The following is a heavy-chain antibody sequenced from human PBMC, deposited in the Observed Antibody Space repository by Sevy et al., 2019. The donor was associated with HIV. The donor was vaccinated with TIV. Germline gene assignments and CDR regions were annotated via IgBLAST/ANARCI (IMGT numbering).Heavy chain of an antibody. D-gene: IGHD6-6*01. Sequence: GGSLRLSCAASGFTFSSYAMSWVRQAPGKGLEWVSAISGSGGSTYYADSVKGRFTISRDNSKNTLYLQMNSLRAEDTAVYYCEKIESIAARLAYYYMDVWGKGTTVTVSS. CDR3: EKIESIAARLAYYYMDV. V-gene: IGHV3-23*01. J-gene: IGHJ6*03. CDR1: GFTFSSYA. CDR2: ISGSGGST.